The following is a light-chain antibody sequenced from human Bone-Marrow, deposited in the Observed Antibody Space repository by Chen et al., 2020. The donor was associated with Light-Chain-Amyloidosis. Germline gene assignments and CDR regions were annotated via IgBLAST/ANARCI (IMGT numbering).Light chain of an antibody. V-gene: IGLV3-21*02. CDR3: QVWDRSSDRPV. CDR2: DDS. J-gene: IGLJ3*02. Sequence: SYVLTQPSSVSVAPGQTAMIDCGGNNIGSTSVHWYQQTPGQAPLLVVYDDSDRPTGIPERLSGSNAGNTATLTISRVEAEDEADYYCQVWDRSSDRPVFGGGTKLTVL. CDR1: NIGSTS.